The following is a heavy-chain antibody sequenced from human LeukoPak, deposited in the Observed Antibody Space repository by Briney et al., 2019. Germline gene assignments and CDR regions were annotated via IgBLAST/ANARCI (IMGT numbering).Heavy chain of an antibody. V-gene: IGHV4-34*01. CDR3: ARGLGDIVVVVAANWFDP. Sequence: SETLPLTCAVYGGSFSGYYWSWIRQPPGKGLEWIGEINHSGSTNYNPSLKSRVTISVDTSKNQFSLKLSSVTAADTAVYYCARGLGDIVVVVAANWFDPWGQGTLVTVSS. CDR2: INHSGST. J-gene: IGHJ5*02. CDR1: GGSFSGYY. D-gene: IGHD2-15*01.